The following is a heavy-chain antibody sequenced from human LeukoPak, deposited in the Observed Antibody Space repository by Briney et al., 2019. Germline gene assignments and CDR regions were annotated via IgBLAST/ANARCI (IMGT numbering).Heavy chain of an antibody. V-gene: IGHV1-46*01. CDR2: INPSGGST. D-gene: IGHD3-10*01. CDR1: GYTFTGYY. J-gene: IGHJ6*03. Sequence: SVKVSCKASGYTFTGYYMHWVRQAPGQGLEWMGIINPSGGSTSYAQKFQGRVTMTRDMSTSTVYMELSSLRSEDTAVYYCAREPATMVRGVITHYYYYMDVWGKGTTVTVSS. CDR3: AREPATMVRGVITHYYYYMDV.